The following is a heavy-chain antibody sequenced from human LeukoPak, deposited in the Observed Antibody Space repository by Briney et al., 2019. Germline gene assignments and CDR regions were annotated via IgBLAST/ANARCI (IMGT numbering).Heavy chain of an antibody. J-gene: IGHJ4*02. D-gene: IGHD5-18*01. CDR1: GFRFSSFW. CDR3: TRGIQLNY. CDR2: IKQDGGER. V-gene: IGHV3-7*04. Sequence: GGSLRLSCAASGFRFSSFWMSWVRQAPGKGLEWVANIKQDGGERNYVDSVKGRFTTSRDNAKNSLYLQMNSLRAEDTAVYYCTRGIQLNYWGQGTLVTVSS.